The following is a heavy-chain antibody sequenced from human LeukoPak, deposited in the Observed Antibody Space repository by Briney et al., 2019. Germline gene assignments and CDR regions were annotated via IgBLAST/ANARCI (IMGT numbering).Heavy chain of an antibody. D-gene: IGHD2-2*01. J-gene: IGHJ4*02. CDR3: ATVVSAAGY. Sequence: ASVKVSRKASGYTFTSYYMRWVRQAPGQGLEWMGIINPSGGSTSYAQKFQGRVTMTRDTSTSTVYMELSSLRSEDTAVYYCATVVSAAGYWGQGTLVTVSS. V-gene: IGHV1-46*03. CDR1: GYTFTSYY. CDR2: INPSGGST.